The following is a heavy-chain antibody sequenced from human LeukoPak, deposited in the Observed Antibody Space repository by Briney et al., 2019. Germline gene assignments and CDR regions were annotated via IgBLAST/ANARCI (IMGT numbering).Heavy chain of an antibody. D-gene: IGHD5-12*01. CDR1: GXTFSNYG. CDR2: ISSSSDAI. CDR3: ARYQQTGYESDY. Sequence: GGSLRLSCAASGXTFSNYGMNWVRQAPGKGLECVSYISSSSDAIYYADSVKGRFTISRDNAKSTLYLQMNSLRAEDTAVYYCARYQQTGYESDYWGQGTLVTVSS. V-gene: IGHV3-48*04. J-gene: IGHJ4*02.